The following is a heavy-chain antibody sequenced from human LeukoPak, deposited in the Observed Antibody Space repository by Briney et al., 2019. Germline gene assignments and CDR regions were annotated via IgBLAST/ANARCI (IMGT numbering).Heavy chain of an antibody. CDR2: INPNSGGT. CDR1: GYRFSDYP. Sequence: GASVKVSCKASGYRFSDYPMHGVGQAPGQGLEWMGWINPNSGGTNFAQKFQGRVTMTTDTSISTAYMAVSRLRSDDTVLHYWPRACIGEREDKYYYYAMDISGQGTTVTVSS. J-gene: IGHJ6*02. D-gene: IGHD1-26*01. CDR3: PRACIGEREDKYYYYAMDI. V-gene: IGHV1-2*02.